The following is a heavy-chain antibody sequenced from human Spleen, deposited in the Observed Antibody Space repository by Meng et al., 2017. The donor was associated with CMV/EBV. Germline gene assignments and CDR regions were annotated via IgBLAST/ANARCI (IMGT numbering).Heavy chain of an antibody. CDR2: INDSGST. J-gene: IGHJ6*02. Sequence: SETLSLTCAFYGGSFSDYYWRWIRQPPGKGLEWIGEINDSGSTDYNPSLKSGVTISVDRSKNQLSLKLSSVTAADTAVYYCARDGEGGYSYGWGYYYYGMDVWGQGTTVTVSS. CDR1: GGSFSDYY. CDR3: ARDGEGGYSYGWGYYYYGMDV. V-gene: IGHV4-34*01. D-gene: IGHD5-18*01.